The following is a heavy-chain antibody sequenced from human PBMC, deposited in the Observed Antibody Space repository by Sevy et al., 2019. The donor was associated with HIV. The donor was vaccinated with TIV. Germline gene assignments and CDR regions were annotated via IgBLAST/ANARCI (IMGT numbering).Heavy chain of an antibody. CDR2: ISYDGINK. J-gene: IGHJ6*02. CDR3: ARNVRGDYGRGADMDV. Sequence: GGSLRLSCAASAFTFRNHAMHWVRQAPGKGLEWVAVISYDGINKYNADSVKGRFTISRDNSKNTMYLQMNSLIPEDTAIYYCARNVRGDYGRGADMDVWGQGTAVTVSS. CDR1: AFTFRNHA. D-gene: IGHD3-16*01. V-gene: IGHV3-30-3*01.